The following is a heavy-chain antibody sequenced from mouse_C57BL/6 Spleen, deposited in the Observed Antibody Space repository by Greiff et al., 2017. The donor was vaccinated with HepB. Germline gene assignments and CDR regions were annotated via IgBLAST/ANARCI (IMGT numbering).Heavy chain of an antibody. J-gene: IGHJ2*01. CDR2: INYDGSST. D-gene: IGHD1-2*01. V-gene: IGHV5-16*01. Sequence: EVQLQESEGGLVQPGSSMKLSCTASGFTFSDYYMAWVRQVPEKGLEWVANINYDGSSTYYLDSLKSRFIISRDNAKNILYLQMSSLKSEDTATYYCARGLRHYFDYWGQGTTLTVSS. CDR3: ARGLRHYFDY. CDR1: GFTFSDYY.